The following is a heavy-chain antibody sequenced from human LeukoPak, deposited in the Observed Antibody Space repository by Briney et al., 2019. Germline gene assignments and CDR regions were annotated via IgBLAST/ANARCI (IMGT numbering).Heavy chain of an antibody. CDR1: GYTFTSNY. Sequence: ASVTVSCTASGYTFTSNYMLWVRQAPGQGLEWMGIINPSGGSTSYAQKFQGRVTTTRDTSTSTVYMELSSLRSEDTAVYYCARDSSYYDFWSGYYNDWGQGTLVTVSS. CDR3: ARDSSYYDFWSGYYND. V-gene: IGHV1-46*01. D-gene: IGHD3-3*01. CDR2: INPSGGST. J-gene: IGHJ4*02.